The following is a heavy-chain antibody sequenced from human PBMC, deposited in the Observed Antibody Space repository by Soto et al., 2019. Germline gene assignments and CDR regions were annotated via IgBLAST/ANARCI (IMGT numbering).Heavy chain of an antibody. V-gene: IGHV3-23*01. D-gene: IGHD3-10*01. CDR2: ISGSGST. CDR1: GFTFSTYA. CDR3: AKVISTSGSSL. Sequence: GGSLRLSCAASGFTFSTYAMTWVRQAPGKGQAWLSSISGSGSTYYADSVKGRFTISRDNSKNTLYLQMNSLRAEDTAVYYCAKVISTSGSSLWGRGTLVTVSS. J-gene: IGHJ4*02.